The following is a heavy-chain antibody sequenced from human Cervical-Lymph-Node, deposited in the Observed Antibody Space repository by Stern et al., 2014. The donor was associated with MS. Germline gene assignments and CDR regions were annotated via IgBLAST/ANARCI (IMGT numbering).Heavy chain of an antibody. CDR1: GFSLSTSGLG. Sequence: QVTLRESGTTLVKPTQTVTLTCSFSGFSLSTSGLGVGWIRQPPGKAPEWLALIYWDDEKRYSPSLKSRLSITKDTSEKQVVLTMTNMDPVDTATYYCAHIGTSRGYIFGVFDYWGQGTLVTVSS. CDR2: IYWDDEK. V-gene: IGHV2-5*02. J-gene: IGHJ4*02. D-gene: IGHD5-18*01. CDR3: AHIGTSRGYIFGVFDY.